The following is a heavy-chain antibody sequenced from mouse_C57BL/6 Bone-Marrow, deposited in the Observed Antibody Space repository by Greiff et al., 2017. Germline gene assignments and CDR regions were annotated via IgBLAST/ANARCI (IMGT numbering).Heavy chain of an antibody. CDR2: ISSGGSYT. V-gene: IGHV5-6*01. CDR3: ARQGLPPFAY. Sequence: EVQVVESGGDLVKPGGSLKLSCAASGFTFSSYGMSWVRQTPDKRLEWVATISSGGSYTYYPDSGKGRFTISRDNAKNTLYLQMRSLKSEYTAMYYCARQGLPPFAYWGQGTLVTVSA. D-gene: IGHD2-4*01. CDR1: GFTFSSYG. J-gene: IGHJ3*01.